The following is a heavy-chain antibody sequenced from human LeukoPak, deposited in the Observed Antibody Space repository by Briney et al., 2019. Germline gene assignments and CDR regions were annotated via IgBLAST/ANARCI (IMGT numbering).Heavy chain of an antibody. CDR1: VGTFSSYA. CDR2: IIPIFGLA. Sequence: SVKVSCRASVGTFSSYAISWVRQAPGQGLEGMGRIIPIFGLANYAQKFQGRVTITADKSTSTAYMELSSLRSEDTAVYYCARPTETYYDILTGDSYGMDVWGQGTTVTVSS. D-gene: IGHD3-9*01. J-gene: IGHJ6*02. CDR3: ARPTETYYDILTGDSYGMDV. V-gene: IGHV1-69*04.